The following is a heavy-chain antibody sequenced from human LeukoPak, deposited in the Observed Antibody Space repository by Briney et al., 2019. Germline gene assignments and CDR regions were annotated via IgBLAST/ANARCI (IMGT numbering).Heavy chain of an antibody. CDR3: TKGGPTGSNYFDF. D-gene: IGHD1-26*01. CDR1: EFTFDNYA. Sequence: GGSLRLSCAASEFTFDNYAMSWVRQAPGKGLEWVSVISGSGYYSYYADSVKGRFTVSRDNSKTTLYLQMNSLRADDTAVYYCTKGGPTGSNYFDFWGQGTLVTVSS. CDR2: ISGSGYYS. V-gene: IGHV3-23*01. J-gene: IGHJ4*02.